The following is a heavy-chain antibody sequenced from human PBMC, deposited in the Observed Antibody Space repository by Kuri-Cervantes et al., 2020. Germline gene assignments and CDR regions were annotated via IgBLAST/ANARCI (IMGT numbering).Heavy chain of an antibody. V-gene: IGHV4-38-2*01. J-gene: IGHJ3*02. CDR3: ATSSRNAFDI. Sequence: SETLSLTCAVSGYSISSGYYWGWIRQPPGKGLEWIGSIYHSGSTYYNPSLKSRATISVDTSKNQFSLKLSSVTAADTAVYYCATSSRNAFDIWGQGTMVTVSS. CDR1: GYSISSGYY. CDR2: IYHSGST. D-gene: IGHD6-13*01.